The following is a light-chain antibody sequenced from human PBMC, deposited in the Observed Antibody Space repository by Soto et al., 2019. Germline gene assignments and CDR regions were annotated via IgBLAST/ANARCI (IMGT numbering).Light chain of an antibody. CDR2: RNN. V-gene: IGLV1-47*01. Sequence: QSVLTQPHSASGTPGQRVTLSCSGRTSNIGSNYLCWYQQLPGPVPQLLIYRNNEGTSGVHDRFYGSKSCTAASLAISGLLSEDEADSYCAAWDDSLSGVVCGGGTKVTVL. J-gene: IGLJ2*01. CDR3: AAWDDSLSGVV. CDR1: TSNIGSNY.